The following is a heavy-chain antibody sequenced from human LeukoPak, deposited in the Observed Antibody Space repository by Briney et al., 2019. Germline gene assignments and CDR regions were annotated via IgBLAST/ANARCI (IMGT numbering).Heavy chain of an antibody. J-gene: IGHJ3*02. Sequence: SETLSLTCNVSGGSISGYHWSWIRQPPGKGLEWLGYIYYSGSSNYNPSLKSRVTISADTSKNQFSLKLSPVTAADTAAYYCARDTAMVHDAFDIWGQGTMVTVSS. CDR2: IYYSGSS. D-gene: IGHD5-18*01. CDR1: GGSISGYH. CDR3: ARDTAMVHDAFDI. V-gene: IGHV4-59*12.